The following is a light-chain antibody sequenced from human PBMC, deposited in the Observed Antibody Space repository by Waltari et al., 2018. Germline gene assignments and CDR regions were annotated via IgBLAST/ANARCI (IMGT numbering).Light chain of an antibody. J-gene: IGLJ3*02. Sequence: QSALTQPASVSGSPGQSITISCTGTSSDVGRFTLCSWYQQHPGKAPQLMIYDVSKRPSGVSNRFSGSKSGNTASLTISGLQAEDEADYYCCSYAGSSTLVFGGGTKLTVL. CDR1: SSDVGRFTL. CDR2: DVS. V-gene: IGLV2-23*02. CDR3: CSYAGSSTLV.